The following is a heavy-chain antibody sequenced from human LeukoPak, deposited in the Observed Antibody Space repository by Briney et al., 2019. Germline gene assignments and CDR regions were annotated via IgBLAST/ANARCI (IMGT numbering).Heavy chain of an antibody. D-gene: IGHD2-2*01. CDR3: APDIVVVTELSMDY. J-gene: IGHJ4*02. CDR2: IRSKANSYAT. V-gene: IGHV3-73*01. CDR1: GFTFSGSA. Sequence: GGSLRLSCAASGFTFSGSAMHWVRQASGKGLEWVGRIRSKANSYATAYAASVKGRFTISRDNSKNTLYLQMNSLRAEDTAVYYCAPDIVVVTELSMDYWGQGTLVTVSS.